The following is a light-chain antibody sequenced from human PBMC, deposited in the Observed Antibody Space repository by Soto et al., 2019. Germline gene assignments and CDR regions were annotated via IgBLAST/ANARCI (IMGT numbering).Light chain of an antibody. CDR2: DAS. J-gene: IGKJ5*01. CDR3: QQRSNWIT. Sequence: EIVLTQSPATLSLSPGERATLSCRASQSVSTYVGWYQQKPGQAPRLLIYDASNRATGIPARFSGSGSGTDFTLTISSLEPEDFAVYYCQQRSNWITFGQGTRLEIK. CDR1: QSVSTY. V-gene: IGKV3-11*01.